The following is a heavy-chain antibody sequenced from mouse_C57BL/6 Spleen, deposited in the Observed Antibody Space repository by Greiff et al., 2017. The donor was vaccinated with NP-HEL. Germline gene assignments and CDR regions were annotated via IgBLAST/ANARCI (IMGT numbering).Heavy chain of an antibody. J-gene: IGHJ3*01. CDR3: ATDGSSYVWFAY. CDR2: ISSGSSTI. D-gene: IGHD1-1*01. Sequence: EVKLVESGGGLVKPGGSLKLSCAASGFTFSDYGMHWVRQAPEKGLEWVAYISSGSSTIYYADTVKGRFTISRDNAKNTLFLQMTSLRSEDTAMYYCATDGSSYVWFAYWGQGTLVTVSA. CDR1: GFTFSDYG. V-gene: IGHV5-17*01.